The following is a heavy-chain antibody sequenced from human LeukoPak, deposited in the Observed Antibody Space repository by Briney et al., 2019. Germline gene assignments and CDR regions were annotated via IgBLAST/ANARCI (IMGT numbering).Heavy chain of an antibody. V-gene: IGHV4-30-2*01. CDR2: IYHSGST. D-gene: IGHD1-7*01. CDR3: ARGPYIRASRNFYPFDP. CDR1: GGSISSGGYS. J-gene: IGHJ5*02. Sequence: PSETLSLTCAVSGGSISSGGYSWSWIRQPPGKGLEWIGYIYHSGSTYYNPSLKSRVTISVDRPKNQFSLKLSSVTAADTAVYYCARGPYIRASRNFYPFDPWGQGTLVTVSS.